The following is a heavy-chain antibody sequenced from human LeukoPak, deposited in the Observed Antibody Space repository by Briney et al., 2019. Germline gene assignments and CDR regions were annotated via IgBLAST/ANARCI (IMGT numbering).Heavy chain of an antibody. J-gene: IGHJ4*02. CDR3: ARDLGYSSGWYDY. V-gene: IGHV6-1*01. CDR2: TYYRSKWYN. Sequence: SQTLSLTCAISGDSVFSNSAAWNWIRQSPSRGLEWLGRTYYRSKWYNDYAGSVKSRITINPDTSKNQFSLKLSSVTAADTAVYYCARDLGYSSGWYDYWGQGTLVTVSS. CDR1: GDSVFSNSAA. D-gene: IGHD6-19*01.